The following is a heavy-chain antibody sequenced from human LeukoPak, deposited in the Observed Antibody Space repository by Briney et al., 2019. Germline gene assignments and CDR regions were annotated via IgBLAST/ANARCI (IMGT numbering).Heavy chain of an antibody. J-gene: IGHJ6*02. Sequence: GASVKVSCKASGYTFTSYAMHWVRQAPGQGLEWMGWINAGNGNTKYSQKFQGRVTITRDTSASTAYMELSSLRSEDTAVYYCARERAAAGHNRDYYYGMDVWGQGTTVTVSS. CDR2: INAGNGNT. CDR3: ARERAAAGHNRDYYYGMDV. CDR1: GYTFTSYA. V-gene: IGHV1-3*01. D-gene: IGHD6-13*01.